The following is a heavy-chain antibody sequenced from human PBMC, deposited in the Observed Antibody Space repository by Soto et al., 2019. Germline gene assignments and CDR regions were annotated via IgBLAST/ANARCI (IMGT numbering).Heavy chain of an antibody. CDR2: IYHSGST. V-gene: IGHV4-30-2*01. CDR3: ARGVDTAMVRGFFDY. J-gene: IGHJ4*02. CDR1: GGSISSGGHS. Sequence: SETLSLTCAVSGGSISSGGHSWSWIRQPPGKGLEWIGYIYHSGSTYYNPSLKSRVTISVDRSKNQFSLKLSSVTAADTAVYYCARGVDTAMVRGFFDYWGQGTLVTVSS. D-gene: IGHD5-18*01.